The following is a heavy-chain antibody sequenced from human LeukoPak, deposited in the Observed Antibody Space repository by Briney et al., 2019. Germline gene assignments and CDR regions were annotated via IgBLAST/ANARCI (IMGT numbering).Heavy chain of an antibody. J-gene: IGHJ4*02. Sequence: GGSLRLSCAASGFTFDDYAMHWVRQAPGKGPEWVSLISGDGGSTYYADSVKGRFTISRDNSKNSLYLQMNSLRTEDTALYYCAKDIHEYSGYDRIGFDYWGQGTLVTVSS. CDR2: ISGDGGST. D-gene: IGHD5-12*01. CDR1: GFTFDDYA. CDR3: AKDIHEYSGYDRIGFDY. V-gene: IGHV3-43*02.